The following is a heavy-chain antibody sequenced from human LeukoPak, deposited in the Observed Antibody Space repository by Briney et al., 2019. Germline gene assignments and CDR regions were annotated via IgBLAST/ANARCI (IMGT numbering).Heavy chain of an antibody. CDR2: VYPGGST. CDR1: GVSINSYY. D-gene: IGHD3-10*01. CDR3: ARDLGGDRGKPFDI. Sequence: SETLSLTCSVSGVSINSYYWNWIRQPAGKGLEWIGRVYPGGSTIYNPSFKSRVTMSIDTSKNQFSLNLGSVTAADTAVFYCARDLGGDRGKPFDIWGQGTKVTVSS. J-gene: IGHJ3*02. V-gene: IGHV4-4*07.